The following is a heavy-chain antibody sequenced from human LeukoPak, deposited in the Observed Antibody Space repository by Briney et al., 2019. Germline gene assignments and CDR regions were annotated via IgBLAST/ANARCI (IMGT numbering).Heavy chain of an antibody. V-gene: IGHV3-23*01. J-gene: IGHJ4*02. Sequence: GGSLRLSCAASGFTFSSYAMSWVRQAPGKGLEWVSTISDSGTYYADSVKGRFTISRDNSKNTLYLQMNSLRAEDTAVYYCAKVESAYSYKYHFDHWGQGTLVTVSS. CDR3: AKVESAYSYKYHFDH. CDR1: GFTFSSYA. CDR2: ISDSGT. D-gene: IGHD4-11*01.